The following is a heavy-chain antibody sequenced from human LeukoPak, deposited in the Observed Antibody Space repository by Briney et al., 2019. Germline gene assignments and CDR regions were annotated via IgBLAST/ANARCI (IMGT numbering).Heavy chain of an antibody. CDR3: ATLTSHVEWLDY. Sequence: GASVKVSCKVSGYTLTELSMHWVRQAPGKGPEWMGGFDPEDGETIYAQKFQGRVTMTEDTSTDTAYMELSSLRSEDTAVYYCATLTSHVEWLDYWGQGTLVTVSS. J-gene: IGHJ4*02. V-gene: IGHV1-24*01. CDR2: FDPEDGET. CDR1: GYTLTELS. D-gene: IGHD3-3*01.